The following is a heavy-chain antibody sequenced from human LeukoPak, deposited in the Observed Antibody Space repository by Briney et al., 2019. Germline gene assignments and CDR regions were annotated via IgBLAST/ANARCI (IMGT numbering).Heavy chain of an antibody. V-gene: IGHV3-64D*06. D-gene: IGHD4/OR15-4a*01. CDR1: GFRFTSFA. Sequence: PGGSLRLSCSASGFRFTSFAMQSVRQAPGKGLEFVSAINNNGRAIYYADSVKGRFIISRDNSKNMVYLQMSSLRPEDTAVYHCVNDYGEGYFDCWGRGTLVTVSS. CDR2: INNNGRAI. J-gene: IGHJ4*02. CDR3: VNDYGEGYFDC.